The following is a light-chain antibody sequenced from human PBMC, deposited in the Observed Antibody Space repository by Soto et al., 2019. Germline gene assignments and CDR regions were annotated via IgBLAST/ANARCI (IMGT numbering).Light chain of an antibody. CDR1: QSLVSSVGNMY. Sequence: DAGWPQSPLSLPVTLGQPAPISCRSSQSLVSSVGNMYLIWFHQRPGQSPRRLIYKVSNRESGVPERCIGRGSGTDFTLEISRVEAEDVGVYYCMQGSHWPWTLGQGTKVEIK. CDR3: MQGSHWPWT. CDR2: KVS. V-gene: IGKV2-30*01. J-gene: IGKJ1*01.